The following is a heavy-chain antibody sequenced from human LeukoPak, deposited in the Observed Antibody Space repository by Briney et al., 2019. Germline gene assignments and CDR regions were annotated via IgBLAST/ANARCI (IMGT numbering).Heavy chain of an antibody. D-gene: IGHD5-18*01. V-gene: IGHV3-23*01. J-gene: IGHJ4*01. CDR2: ISSSGRNT. Sequence: GGSLRLSCTASGFTFSAYAMGWVRQAPGKGLEWVSSISSSGRNTYYAHSVKGRFTISGDNSKNTLYLQMNSLRAEDTAVYYCAKPYNGYTSFDYWGHGALLTVSS. CDR3: AKPYNGYTSFDY. CDR1: GFTFSAYA.